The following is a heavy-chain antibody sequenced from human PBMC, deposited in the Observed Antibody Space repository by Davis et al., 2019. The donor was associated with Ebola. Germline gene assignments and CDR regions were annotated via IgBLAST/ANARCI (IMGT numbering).Heavy chain of an antibody. CDR1: GFTFSDYY. D-gene: IGHD1-26*01. J-gene: IGHJ6*02. V-gene: IGHV3-11*06. Sequence: GESLKISCAASGFTFSDYYMSWIRQAPGKGLEWVSYISSSSSYTTYADSVKGRFTISRDNAKNSLYLQMNSLRAKDTAMYYCEGDGGGELDNGMDVWGQGTMVTVSS. CDR3: EGDGGGELDNGMDV. CDR2: ISSSSSYT.